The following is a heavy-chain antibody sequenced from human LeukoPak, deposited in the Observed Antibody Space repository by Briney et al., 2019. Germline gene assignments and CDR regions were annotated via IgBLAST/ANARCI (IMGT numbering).Heavy chain of an antibody. CDR3: ARYCSGGSCYSRNRYYYYYGMDV. CDR1: GGSFSGYY. V-gene: IGHV4-34*01. D-gene: IGHD2-15*01. J-gene: IGHJ6*02. Sequence: SETLSLTCAVYGGSFSGYYWSWIRQPPGKGLEWIGEINHSGSTNHNPSLKSRVTISVDTSKNQFSLKLSSVTAADTAVYYCARYCSGGSCYSRNRYYYYYGMDVWGQGTTVTVSS. CDR2: INHSGST.